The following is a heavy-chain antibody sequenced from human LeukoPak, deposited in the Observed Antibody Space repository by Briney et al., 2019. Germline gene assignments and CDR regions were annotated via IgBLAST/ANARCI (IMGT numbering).Heavy chain of an antibody. CDR3: ARDLRSSGWEYYFDY. D-gene: IGHD6-19*01. CDR1: GFTFSSYW. Sequence: GGSLRLSCAASGFTFSSYWMSWVRQAPGKGLEGVANIKQDGSEKYYVDSVKGRFTISRANAKTSLYLQMNSLRAEDTAVYYCARDLRSSGWEYYFDYWGQGTLVTVSS. V-gene: IGHV3-7*01. J-gene: IGHJ4*02. CDR2: IKQDGSEK.